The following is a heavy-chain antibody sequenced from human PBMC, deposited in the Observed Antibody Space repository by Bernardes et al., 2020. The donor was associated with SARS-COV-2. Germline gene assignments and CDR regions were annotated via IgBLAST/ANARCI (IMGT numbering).Heavy chain of an antibody. J-gene: IGHJ4*02. D-gene: IGHD6-19*01. CDR3: ATLHSSGWPRSGAYFDY. CDR2: ISGSGGST. Sequence: GGSLRLSCAASGFTFSSYAMSWVRQAPGKGLEWVSAISGSGGSTYYADSVKGRFTISRDNSKNTLYLQMNSLRAEDTAVYYCATLHSSGWPRSGAYFDYWGQGTLVTVSS. V-gene: IGHV3-23*01. CDR1: GFTFSSYA.